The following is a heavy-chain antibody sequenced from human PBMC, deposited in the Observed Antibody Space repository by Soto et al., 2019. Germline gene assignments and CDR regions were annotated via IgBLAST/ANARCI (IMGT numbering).Heavy chain of an antibody. J-gene: IGHJ6*02. Sequence: SETLSLTCTVSGGSISSSSYYWGWIRQPPGKGLECIGSIYYSGSTSYNPSFQGPVTISADKAIKTGYLQWNSLEASDTAIYYCARVGGPPGFFHFYGIDVWGQGTSVTVSS. CDR3: ARVGGPPGFFHFYGIDV. CDR1: GGSISSSSYY. D-gene: IGHD3-16*01. V-gene: IGHV4-39*07. CDR2: IYYSGST.